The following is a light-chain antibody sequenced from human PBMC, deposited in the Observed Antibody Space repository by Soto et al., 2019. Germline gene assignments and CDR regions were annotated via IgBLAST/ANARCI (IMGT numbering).Light chain of an antibody. J-gene: IGKJ4*01. CDR2: GAS. CDR1: QSVSSNY. V-gene: IGKV3-20*01. Sequence: EIVLTQSPGTLSLSPGERATLSCRASQSVSSNYLAWYQQKPGQAPRLLIYGASSRATGIPDRFSGSGSGTDFTLTIRRLEPEDFAVYYCQQYNHWPLTFGGGTKVDIK. CDR3: QQYNHWPLT.